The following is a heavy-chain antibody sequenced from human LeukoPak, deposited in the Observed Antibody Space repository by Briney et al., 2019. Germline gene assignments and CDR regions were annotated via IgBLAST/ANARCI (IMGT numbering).Heavy chain of an antibody. J-gene: IGHJ4*02. CDR3: AKGDHRGHGYNYFDY. V-gene: IGHV4-39*01. D-gene: IGHD5-24*01. Sequence: SETLSLTCTVSGGSISSSRYYWGWVRQPPGKGLEWLWCIYYSGSTYYNPSLKSRVTISVDTSKNQFSLKLSSVTAADTAVYYCAKGDHRGHGYNYFDYWGQGTLVTVSS. CDR1: GGSISSSRYY. CDR2: IYYSGST.